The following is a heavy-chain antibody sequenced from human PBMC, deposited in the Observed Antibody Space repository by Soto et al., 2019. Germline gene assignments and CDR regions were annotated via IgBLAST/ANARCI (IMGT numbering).Heavy chain of an antibody. CDR1: GFTFSSYW. Sequence: EVQLVESGGGLVQPGGSLRLSCAASGFTFSSYWMSWVRQAPGKGLEWVANIKQDGSEKYYVDSVKGRFTISRDNAKNSLYLQMNSLRAEDTAVYYCARCRLWFGELGDDYWGQGTLVTVSS. V-gene: IGHV3-7*05. CDR3: ARCRLWFGELGDDY. CDR2: IKQDGSEK. D-gene: IGHD3-10*01. J-gene: IGHJ4*02.